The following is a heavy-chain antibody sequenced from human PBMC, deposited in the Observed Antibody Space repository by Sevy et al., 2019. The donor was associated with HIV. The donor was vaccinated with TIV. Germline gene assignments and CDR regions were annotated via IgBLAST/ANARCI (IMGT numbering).Heavy chain of an antibody. CDR2: INHSGST. CDR3: ARSGGKQDAFDI. CDR1: GGSFSGYY. Sequence: SETLSLTCAVYGGSFSGYYWSWIRQPPGKGLEWIGVINHSGSTNYNPSLKSRVTISVDTSNNQFSLKLSSGTAADTAVYYCARSGGKQDAFDIWGQGTMVTVSS. V-gene: IGHV4-34*01. J-gene: IGHJ3*02. D-gene: IGHD3-10*01.